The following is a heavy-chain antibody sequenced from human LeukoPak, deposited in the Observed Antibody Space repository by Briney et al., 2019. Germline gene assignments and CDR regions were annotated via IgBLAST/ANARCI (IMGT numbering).Heavy chain of an antibody. CDR1: VGSISSGDYY. CDR3: ASIYCSSTSCYGFDY. D-gene: IGHD2-2*01. CDR2: IYYSGST. J-gene: IGHJ4*02. Sequence: SETLSLTCTVSVGSISSGDYYWSWIRQPPGKGLEWIGYIYYSGSTYYNPSLKSRVTISVDTSKNQFSLKLSSVTAADTAVYYCASIYCSSTSCYGFDYWGQGTLVTVSS. V-gene: IGHV4-30-4*01.